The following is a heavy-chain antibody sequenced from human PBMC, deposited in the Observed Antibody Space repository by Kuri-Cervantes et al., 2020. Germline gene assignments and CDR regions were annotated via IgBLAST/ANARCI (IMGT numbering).Heavy chain of an antibody. CDR3: AAGGIAARYYYYYMDV. J-gene: IGHJ6*03. D-gene: IGHD6-6*01. V-gene: IGHV4-39*07. CDR2: IYYSGST. Sequence: SETLSLTCTVSGGSISSSSYYWGWIRQPPGKGLEWIGSIYYSGSTYYSPSLKSRVTISVDTSKNQFSLKLSSVTAADTAVYYCAAGGIAARYYYYYMDVWGKGTTVTVSS. CDR1: GGSISSSSYY.